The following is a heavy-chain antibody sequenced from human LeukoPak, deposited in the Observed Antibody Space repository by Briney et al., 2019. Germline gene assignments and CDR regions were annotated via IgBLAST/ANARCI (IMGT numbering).Heavy chain of an antibody. CDR3: ARVRGGRQLDAFDI. Sequence: ASVKVSCKASGYSFTDYYMHWVRQAPGQGLEWMGWINPNSGLTNYAQKFQGRVTMTRDTSISTAYMELSRLRSDDTAVYYCARVRGGRQLDAFDIWGQGTMVTVSS. CDR2: INPNSGLT. V-gene: IGHV1-2*02. D-gene: IGHD6-6*01. J-gene: IGHJ3*02. CDR1: GYSFTDYY.